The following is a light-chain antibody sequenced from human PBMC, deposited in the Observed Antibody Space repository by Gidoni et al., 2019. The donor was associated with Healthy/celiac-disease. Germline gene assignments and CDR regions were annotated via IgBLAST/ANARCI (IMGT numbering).Light chain of an antibody. Sequence: QSALTQPPAASGSPGQSVTISCTGTSSDVGGYNYVSWYQQHPGNAPTLMIYEVSKRPSGVPDRFSGSKSCNTASLTVSGLQAEDEADYYCSSYAGSNNLVFGGGTKLTVL. CDR2: EVS. CDR3: SSYAGSNNLV. V-gene: IGLV2-8*01. J-gene: IGLJ2*01. CDR1: SSDVGGYNY.